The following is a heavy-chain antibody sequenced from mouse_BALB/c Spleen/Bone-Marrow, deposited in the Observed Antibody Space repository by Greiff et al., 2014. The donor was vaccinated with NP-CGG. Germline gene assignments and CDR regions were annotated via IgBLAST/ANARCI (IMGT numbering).Heavy chain of an antibody. Sequence: VKVVESGPGLVAPSQSLSITCTVSGFSLTSYGVHWVRQPPGKGLEWLGVIWAGGSTDYNSALMSRLSISKDNSKSQVFLKMNSLQTDDTAMYYCARITTATGAMDYWGQGTSVTVSS. V-gene: IGHV2-9*02. CDR1: GFSLTSYG. D-gene: IGHD1-2*01. J-gene: IGHJ4*01. CDR3: ARITTATGAMDY. CDR2: IWAGGST.